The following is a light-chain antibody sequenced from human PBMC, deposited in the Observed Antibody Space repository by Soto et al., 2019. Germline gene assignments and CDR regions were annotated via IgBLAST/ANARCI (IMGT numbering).Light chain of an antibody. CDR2: GNN. V-gene: IGLV1-40*01. CDR1: SSDIGAGYV. J-gene: IGLJ2*01. CDR3: QSYDDSLSGHVV. Sequence: QPVLTQPPSVSGAPGQGVTISCTGGSSDIGAGYVVHWYQQLPGTAPKLLIYGNNNRPSGVPDRFSGSKSGTSASLAITGLQAEDEADYYYQSYDDSLSGHVVFGGGTKLTVL.